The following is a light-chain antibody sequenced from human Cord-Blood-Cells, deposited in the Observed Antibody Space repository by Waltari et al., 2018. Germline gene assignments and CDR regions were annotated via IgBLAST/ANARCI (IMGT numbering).Light chain of an antibody. V-gene: IGLV2-11*01. Sequence: QSALTQPRSVSGSPGQPVTISCTGTSRDVGGSNSVSWYQQPPGKAPKLMIYDVSKRPSGVPDRFSGSKSGNTASLTISGLQAEDEADYYCCSYAGSYTYVFGTGTKVTVL. CDR2: DVS. J-gene: IGLJ1*01. CDR1: SRDVGGSNS. CDR3: CSYAGSYTYV.